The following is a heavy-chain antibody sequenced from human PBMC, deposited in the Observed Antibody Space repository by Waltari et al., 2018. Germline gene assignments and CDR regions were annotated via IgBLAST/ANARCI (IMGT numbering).Heavy chain of an antibody. D-gene: IGHD1-26*01. CDR1: GGSISSSNW. CDR3: ARVILGATDDYSYAMDV. Sequence: QVQLQESGPGLVKPSGTLSLTCVVSGGSISSSNWWTWVRQPPGKGLEWVGETDHNGNTNYHPSLKSRVTISVDKSKNQFSLKLRSVTAADTAVYYCARVILGATDDYSYAMDVWGQGITVTVSS. J-gene: IGHJ6*02. CDR2: TDHNGNT. V-gene: IGHV4-4*02.